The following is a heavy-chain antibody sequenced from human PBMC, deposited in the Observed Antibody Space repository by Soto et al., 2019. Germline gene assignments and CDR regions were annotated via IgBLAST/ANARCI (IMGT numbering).Heavy chain of an antibody. Sequence: QVHLVESGGGVVQPGRSLRLSCVGSGFTVSAYEIHWVRQAPGKGLDWVAVISSGGRHQFYTDSVRGRFTISRDDSKNTVCLQMNNLTPQDAAIYYCAKDAVPGPPDYFDFWGQGTLVTVSS. J-gene: IGHJ4*02. CDR2: ISSGGRHQ. V-gene: IGHV3-30*04. D-gene: IGHD6-19*01. CDR1: GFTVSAYE. CDR3: AKDAVPGPPDYFDF.